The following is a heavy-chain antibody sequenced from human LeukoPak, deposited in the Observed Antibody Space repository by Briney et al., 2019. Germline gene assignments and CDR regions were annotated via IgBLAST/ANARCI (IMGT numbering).Heavy chain of an antibody. D-gene: IGHD3-10*02. V-gene: IGHV4-34*01. CDR1: GGSFSGYY. Sequence: SETLSLTCAVYGGSFSGYYWSWIRQPPGKGLEWIGEINHSGSTNYNPSLKSRVTISVDTSKNQFSLKLSSVTAADTAVYYCARGLFDHFDYWGQGTLVTVSS. J-gene: IGHJ4*02. CDR3: ARGLFDHFDY. CDR2: INHSGST.